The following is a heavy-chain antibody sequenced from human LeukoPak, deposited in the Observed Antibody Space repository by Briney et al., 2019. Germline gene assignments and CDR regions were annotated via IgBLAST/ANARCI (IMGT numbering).Heavy chain of an antibody. CDR1: GGSVSSGSYY. D-gene: IGHD3-22*01. Sequence: SETLSLTCTVSGGSVSSGSYYWSWIRQPQGMGLEWIGYIYYSGSTNYNPSLKSRVTISVDTSKNQFSLKLSSVTAADTAVYYCARAGTYYYDSSGYYYLDYWGQGTLVTVSS. V-gene: IGHV4-61*01. CDR3: ARAGTYYYDSSGYYYLDY. CDR2: IYYSGST. J-gene: IGHJ4*02.